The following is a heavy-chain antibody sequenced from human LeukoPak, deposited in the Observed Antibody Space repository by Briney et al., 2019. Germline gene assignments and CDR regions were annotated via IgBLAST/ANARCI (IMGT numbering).Heavy chain of an antibody. J-gene: IGHJ4*02. CDR1: GLSLSSFP. D-gene: IGHD6-13*01. CDR2: STDTGDNT. CDR3: AKLVPY. V-gene: IGHV3-23*01. Sequence: GGSLRLSCAASGLSLSSFPLSGVRQAPGKGLDWISSSTDTGDNTYYADSVKSWFTISRDNSKNTLYLQMNSLRGEDMAVYYCAKLVPYWGQGPLVTVSS.